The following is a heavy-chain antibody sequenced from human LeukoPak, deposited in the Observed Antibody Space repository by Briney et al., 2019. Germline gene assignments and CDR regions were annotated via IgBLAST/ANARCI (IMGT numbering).Heavy chain of an antibody. CDR3: AKGDSGHDPSIHPPGAFDY. Sequence: GGSLRLSCVASGFTFDDYAMHWVRQAPGKGLESVCLTNWDGNTTFCADSVKGRFTISRDNIKSSLFLQMNSLRPEDSALYYCAKGDSGHDPSIHPPGAFDYWGQGTLVTVSS. J-gene: IGHJ4*02. CDR2: TNWDGNTT. CDR1: GFTFDDYA. D-gene: IGHD2-21*02. V-gene: IGHV3-43D*03.